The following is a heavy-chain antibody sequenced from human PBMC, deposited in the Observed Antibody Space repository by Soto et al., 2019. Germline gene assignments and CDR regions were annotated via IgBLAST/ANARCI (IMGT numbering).Heavy chain of an antibody. D-gene: IGHD2-2*01. CDR1: GGTFSSYT. CDR2: IIPILGIE. J-gene: IGHJ3*02. V-gene: IGHV1-69*02. CDR3: AVPIIRSVGGTAAMWRGDAFDI. Sequence: QVQLVQSGAEVKKPGSSVKVSCKASGGTFSSYTISWVRQAPGQGLEGMGRIIPILGIENYAPKFQGRVTITAEKSTTTANMELSSLRSEDMAVYYCAVPIIRSVGGTAAMWRGDAFDIWGQGTMVTVSS.